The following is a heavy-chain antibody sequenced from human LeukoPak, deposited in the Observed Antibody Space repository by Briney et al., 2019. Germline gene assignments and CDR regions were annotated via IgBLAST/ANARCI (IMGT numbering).Heavy chain of an antibody. J-gene: IGHJ4*02. Sequence: PSETLSLTCTVSGGSISSSSYYWGWIRQPPGKGLEWIGSIYYSGSTYYNPSLKSRVTISVETSKNQFSLKLSSVTAADTAVYYCARVRGPYYGSGSYRTYWGQGTLVTVS. CDR1: GGSISSSSYY. D-gene: IGHD3-10*01. CDR2: IYYSGST. CDR3: ARVRGPYYGSGSYRTY. V-gene: IGHV4-39*01.